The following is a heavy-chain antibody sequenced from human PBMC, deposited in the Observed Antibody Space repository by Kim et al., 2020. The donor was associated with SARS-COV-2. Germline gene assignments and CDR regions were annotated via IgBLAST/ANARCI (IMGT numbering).Heavy chain of an antibody. CDR1: GGSISSSSYY. J-gene: IGHJ4*02. CDR3: ARPSPYDGTTSGGFDY. D-gene: IGHD1-7*01. CDR2: IYYSGST. V-gene: IGHV4-39*01. Sequence: SETLSLTCTVSGGSISSSSYYWGWIRQPPVKGLEWIGSIYYSGSTYYNPSLKSRVTISVDTSKNQFSLKLSSVTAADTAVYYCARPSPYDGTTSGGFDYWGQGTLVTVSS.